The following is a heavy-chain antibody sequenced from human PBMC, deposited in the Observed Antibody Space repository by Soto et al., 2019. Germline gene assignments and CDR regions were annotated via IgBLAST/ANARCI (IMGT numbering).Heavy chain of an antibody. Sequence: TGGSLRLSCVASGFTFSSYAMSWVRQAPGKGLEWVSSISASGGSTYYADSVKGRFTISRDNSKNTLYLQMNSLRAEDTALYYCAKRGYTYGSGMDVWGQGTTVTVSS. CDR3: AKRGYTYGSGMDV. CDR1: GFTFSSYA. V-gene: IGHV3-23*01. J-gene: IGHJ6*02. CDR2: ISASGGST. D-gene: IGHD5-18*01.